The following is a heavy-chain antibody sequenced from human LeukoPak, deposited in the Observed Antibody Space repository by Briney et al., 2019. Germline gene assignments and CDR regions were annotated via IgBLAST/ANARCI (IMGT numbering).Heavy chain of an antibody. CDR1: GGSFSGYY. V-gene: IGHV4-34*01. CDR2: INHSGST. D-gene: IGHD5-12*01. CDR3: ARDQVATSVCFDY. J-gene: IGHJ4*02. Sequence: SETLSLTCAVYGGSFSGYYWSWIRQPPGKGLEWIGEINHSGSTNYNPSLKSRVTISVDTSKNQFSLKLSSVTAADTAVYYCARDQVATSVCFDYWGQGTLVTVSS.